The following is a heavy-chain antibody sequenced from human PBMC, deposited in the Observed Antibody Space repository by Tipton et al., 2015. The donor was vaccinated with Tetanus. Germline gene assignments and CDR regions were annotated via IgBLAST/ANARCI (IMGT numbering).Heavy chain of an antibody. V-gene: IGHV4-30-2*01. Sequence: TLSLTCTVSGASFSSAGYSWSWIRQPPGKGLEWIGFIYHNGGTYYNPSLKSRATISVDRSKNQFSLKLSSVTAADTAVYFCARGGTMVHGVILQDHFYYWGQGTLVTVSS. CDR1: GASFSSAGYS. CDR3: ARGGTMVHGVILQDHFYY. D-gene: IGHD3-10*01. J-gene: IGHJ4*02. CDR2: IYHNGGT.